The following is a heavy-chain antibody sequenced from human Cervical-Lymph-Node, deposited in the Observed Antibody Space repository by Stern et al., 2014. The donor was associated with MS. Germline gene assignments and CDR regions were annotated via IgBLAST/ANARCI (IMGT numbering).Heavy chain of an antibody. V-gene: IGHV3-23*04. D-gene: IGHD3-16*01. CDR1: GFNFISYA. CDR3: AKDLVYDYVWAPYSFDF. Sequence: EVQLVQSGGGVVQPGASLKLSCAASGFNFISYAISWVRQAPGKGLECVASISGTGGSTYSADSVKGRSTISRDNSKDTLYLQMNSLRAEDSAVYYCAKDLVYDYVWAPYSFDFWGQGALVTVSS. CDR2: ISGTGGST. J-gene: IGHJ4*02.